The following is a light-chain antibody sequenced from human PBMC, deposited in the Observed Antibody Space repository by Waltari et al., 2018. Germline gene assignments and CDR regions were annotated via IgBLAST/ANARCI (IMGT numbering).Light chain of an antibody. CDR2: YAN. J-gene: IGKJ4*01. CDR3: QQGNSNPLT. Sequence: IQMSQSPSSLSASVGDRVTITCRASQGISSYLNWYQQKPGKAPKLLIYYANSLASGVPSRFSGSGSGTEFTLTIGSLQPEDFATYYCQQGNSNPLTFGGGTKVEIK. CDR1: QGISSY. V-gene: IGKV1-13*02.